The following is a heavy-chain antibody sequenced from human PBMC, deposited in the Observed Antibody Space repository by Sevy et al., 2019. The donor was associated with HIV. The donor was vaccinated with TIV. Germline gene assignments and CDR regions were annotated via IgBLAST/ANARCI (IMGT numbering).Heavy chain of an antibody. CDR1: GDSFSSYF. V-gene: IGHV4-4*07. CDR2: INTSGST. D-gene: IGHD7-27*01. CDR3: ARSNWVTATNGFSKSYYFDY. Sequence: SETLSLTCTVSGDSFSSYFWAWIRQPAGKGLEWIGRINTSGSTNYNPSLKSRGTMSVDTSKSQSSLKVTSLTAADTAIYFCARSNWVTATNGFSKSYYFDYWGQGSLVTVSS. J-gene: IGHJ4*02.